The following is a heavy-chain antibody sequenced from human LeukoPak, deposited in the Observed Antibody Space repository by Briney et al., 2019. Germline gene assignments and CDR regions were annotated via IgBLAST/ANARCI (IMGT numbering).Heavy chain of an antibody. CDR1: GFTFSRRE. Sequence: GGSLTLSCSPSGFTFSRREMAWVRQAPGKGLEWVSYLSYNAKIVLHADSVKGRFTISRDNAKNSLYLQMDSLRVEDTAFYFCARASYTRFDLHFEHWGQGTLVTVSS. J-gene: IGHJ4*02. V-gene: IGHV3-48*03. CDR2: LSYNAKIV. D-gene: IGHD3-10*02. CDR3: ARASYTRFDLHFEH.